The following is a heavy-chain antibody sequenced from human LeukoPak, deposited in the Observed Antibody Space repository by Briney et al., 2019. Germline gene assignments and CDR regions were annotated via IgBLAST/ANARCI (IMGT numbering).Heavy chain of an antibody. CDR3: AREGLRDYYDSSGYYLPYWDY. J-gene: IGHJ4*02. Sequence: ASVKVSCKASGYTFTSYTIHWVRQAPGQGLEWMGWISAYNGNTNYAQKLQGRVTMTTDTSTSTAYMELRSLRSDDTAVYYCAREGLRDYYDSSGYYLPYWDYWGQGTLVTVSS. CDR2: ISAYNGNT. CDR1: GYTFTSYT. V-gene: IGHV1-18*01. D-gene: IGHD3-22*01.